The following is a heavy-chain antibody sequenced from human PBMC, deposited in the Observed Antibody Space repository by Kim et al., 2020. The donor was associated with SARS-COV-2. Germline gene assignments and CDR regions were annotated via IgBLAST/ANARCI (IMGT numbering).Heavy chain of an antibody. CDR3: AKDEVTMVRGVMTI. V-gene: IGHV3-23*01. Sequence: GGSLRLSCAASGFTFSSYAMPWVRQAPGKGLEWVSAICGDGSNTYYADSVKGRFTISRDNSKNTLYLQMNSLRAEDTAVYYCAKDEVTMVRGVMTIWGQGTLVTVSS. CDR2: ICGDGSNT. CDR1: GFTFSSYA. J-gene: IGHJ4*02. D-gene: IGHD3-10*01.